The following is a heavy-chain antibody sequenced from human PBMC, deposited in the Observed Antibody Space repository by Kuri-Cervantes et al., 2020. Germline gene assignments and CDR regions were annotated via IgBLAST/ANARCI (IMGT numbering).Heavy chain of an antibody. D-gene: IGHD6-19*01. CDR3: ARGIIAVAGMPLS. V-gene: IGHV4-4*07. J-gene: IGHJ5*02. Sequence: SETLSLTCTVSGGSISSYYWSWIRQPAGKGLEWIGRIYTSGSTYYNPSLKSRVTISVDRSKNQFSLKLSSVAAADTAVYYCARGIIAVAGMPLSWGQGTLVTVSS. CDR1: GGSISSYY. CDR2: IYTSGST.